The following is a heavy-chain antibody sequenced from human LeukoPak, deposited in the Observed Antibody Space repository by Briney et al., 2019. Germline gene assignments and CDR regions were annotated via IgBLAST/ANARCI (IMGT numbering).Heavy chain of an antibody. J-gene: IGHJ4*02. D-gene: IGHD5-12*01. Sequence: GESLKISCKGSGYSFTSYWIGWVRQMPGKGLEWMGIIYPGDSDTRYSPSFQGQVTISADKSISTAYLQWSSLKASDTAMCYCARRGGVSWLHLEGYFDYWGQGTLVTVSS. V-gene: IGHV5-51*01. CDR2: IYPGDSDT. CDR3: ARRGGVSWLHLEGYFDY. CDR1: GYSFTSYW.